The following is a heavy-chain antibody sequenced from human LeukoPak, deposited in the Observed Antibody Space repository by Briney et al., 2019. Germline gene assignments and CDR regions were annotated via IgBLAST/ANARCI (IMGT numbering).Heavy chain of an antibody. J-gene: IGHJ4*02. V-gene: IGHV4-4*07. CDR1: GDSISGYL. CDR3: ARFSRDSSAYYSHYFDH. D-gene: IGHD3-22*01. Sequence: SETLSLTCTVSGDSISGYLWTWIRQPAGRRLKWIGRISTSGNTIYNPSLKSRVTMSLNTSKNQFSLKLSSVTAADTAVYYCARFSRDSSAYYSHYFDHWGQGTLVTVSS. CDR2: ISTSGNT.